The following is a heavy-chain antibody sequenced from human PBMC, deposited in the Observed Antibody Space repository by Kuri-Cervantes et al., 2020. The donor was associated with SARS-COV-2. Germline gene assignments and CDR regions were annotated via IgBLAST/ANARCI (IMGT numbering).Heavy chain of an antibody. CDR3: ARHTQGDN. Sequence: GESLKISCAASGFTFSDYYMSWIRQAPGKGLVWVSRINSDGSTTNYADSVKGRFTISGDNAKNMLYLQMNSLRAEDTAVYYCARHTQGDNWGQGTLVTVSS. J-gene: IGHJ4*02. CDR2: INSDGSTT. V-gene: IGHV3-74*01. CDR1: GFTFSDYY.